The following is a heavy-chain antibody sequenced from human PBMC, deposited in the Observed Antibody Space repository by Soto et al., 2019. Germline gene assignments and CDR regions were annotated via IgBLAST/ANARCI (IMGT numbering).Heavy chain of an antibody. V-gene: IGHV4-59*08. J-gene: IGHJ4*02. Sequence: SETLSLTCTVSGGSISSYYWSWIRQPPGKGLEWIGYIYYSGSTNYNPSLKSRVTISVDTSKNQLSLKLSSVTAADTAVYYCARQNPGYYFDYWGQGTLVTVSS. CDR2: IYYSGST. CDR1: GGSISSYY. CDR3: ARQNPGYYFDY.